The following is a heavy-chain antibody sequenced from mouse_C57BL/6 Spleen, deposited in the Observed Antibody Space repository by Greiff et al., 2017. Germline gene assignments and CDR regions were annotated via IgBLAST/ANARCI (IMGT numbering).Heavy chain of an antibody. CDR1: GYTFTGYW. CDR3: ARGGVYDGYSLYYLDY. V-gene: IGHV1-9*01. J-gene: IGHJ2*01. CDR2: ILPGSGST. Sequence: QVHVKQSGAELMKPGASVKLSCKATGYTFTGYWIEWVKQRPGPGLEWIGEILPGSGSTNYTEKFQCKATFPADTSSNTAYMQLSSLTTEDSAIYYCARGGVYDGYSLYYLDYWGQGTTLTVSS. D-gene: IGHD2-3*01.